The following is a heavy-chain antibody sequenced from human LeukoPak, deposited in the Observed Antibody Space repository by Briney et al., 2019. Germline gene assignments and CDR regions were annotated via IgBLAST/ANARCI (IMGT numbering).Heavy chain of an antibody. Sequence: ASVKVSCKASGYTFTGYYMHWVRQAPGQGLEWMGWINPNSGGTNYAQKFQGRVTMTRDTSISTAYMELSRLRSDDTAVYYCARDVDYGGLRRTGILGVWFDPWGQGTLVTVSS. CDR1: GYTFTGYY. V-gene: IGHV1-2*02. D-gene: IGHD4-23*01. J-gene: IGHJ5*02. CDR2: INPNSGGT. CDR3: ARDVDYGGLRRTGILGVWFDP.